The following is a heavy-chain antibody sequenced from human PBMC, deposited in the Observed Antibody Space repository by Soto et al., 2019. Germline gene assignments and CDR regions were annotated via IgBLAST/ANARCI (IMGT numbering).Heavy chain of an antibody. V-gene: IGHV4-34*01. D-gene: IGHD3-10*01. Sequence: SETLSLTCAFYGGSFDDFYWSWVRQSPGKGLGWVGEISHDGGTNYSPSLASRVSISVDTSKNQFSLHLRSVTAADTGLYYCARGQLVWYGDLTPYHRDMDVWGQGTTVTVSS. CDR1: GGSFDDFY. CDR2: ISHDGGT. CDR3: ARGQLVWYGDLTPYHRDMDV. J-gene: IGHJ6*02.